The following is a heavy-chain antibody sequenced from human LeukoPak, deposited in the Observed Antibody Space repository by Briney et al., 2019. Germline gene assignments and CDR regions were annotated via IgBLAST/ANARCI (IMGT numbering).Heavy chain of an antibody. CDR1: GFTLSSYA. CDR3: ARVYSYGSLAYMDV. CDR2: ISSSGSTI. J-gene: IGHJ6*03. Sequence: QTGGSLRLSCVASGFTLSSYAMNWVRQAPGKGLEWVSYISSSGSTIYYADSVKGRFTTSRNNAKNSLYLQMDSLRAEDTAVYYCARVYSYGSLAYMDVWRKGTTVTVSS. V-gene: IGHV3-48*03. D-gene: IGHD5-18*01.